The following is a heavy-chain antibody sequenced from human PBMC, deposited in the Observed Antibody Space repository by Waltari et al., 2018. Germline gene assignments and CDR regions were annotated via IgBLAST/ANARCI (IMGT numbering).Heavy chain of an antibody. V-gene: IGHV1-69*12. CDR3: ARGLLSGTTDYFYHYMDV. CDR2: IVPVVGSA. Sequence: QVELVQSGAEVKKPGSSVKVSCKVSGDTFDFNSFVMTWVRQAPGQGLEWMGGIVPVVGSATYARKFQGRVTITADESTNTAYMELSSLRSEDTALYYCARGLLSGTTDYFYHYMDVWGKGTTVTISS. CDR1: GDTFDFNSFV. D-gene: IGHD1-7*01. J-gene: IGHJ6*03.